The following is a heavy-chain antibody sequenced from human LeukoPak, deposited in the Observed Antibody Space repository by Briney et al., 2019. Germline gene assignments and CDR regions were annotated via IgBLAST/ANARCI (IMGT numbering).Heavy chain of an antibody. CDR1: GYTFTAYY. V-gene: IGHV1-2*02. J-gene: IGHJ4*02. CDR3: ATDNYGTLDY. Sequence: GASVKVSCKASGYTFTAYYIHWVRRAPGQGREWMGWIDPRSGATKCTQKFQGRVTMTRDTSISAVYLELNGLTVDYTAVYYCATDNYGTLDYWGQGTLVTVSS. CDR2: IDPRSGAT. D-gene: IGHD3-16*01.